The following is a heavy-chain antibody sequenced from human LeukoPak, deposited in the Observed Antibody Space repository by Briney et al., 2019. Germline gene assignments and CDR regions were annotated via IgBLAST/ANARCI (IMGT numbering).Heavy chain of an antibody. CDR3: ARDRPGKYYFDS. V-gene: IGHV3-48*02. CDR2: INPSGATT. J-gene: IGHJ4*02. Sequence: PGGSLRLSCVGSGYTFSADSMNWVRQAPDKGLEWISYINPSGATTNYGDSVKGRSTISRDTAKNSGFLQLNSLRDEDTAVYFCARDRPGKYYFDSWGQGALVIVSS. CDR1: GYTFSADS. D-gene: IGHD1-14*01.